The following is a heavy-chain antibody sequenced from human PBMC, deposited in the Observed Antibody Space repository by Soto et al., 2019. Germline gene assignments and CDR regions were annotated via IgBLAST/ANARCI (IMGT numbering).Heavy chain of an antibody. J-gene: IGHJ5*02. CDR3: ARVGGINWFDP. CDR1: GGSISSGGYY. V-gene: IGHV4-31*03. CDR2: TYYSGST. Sequence: QVQLQESGPGLVKPSQTLSLTCTVSGGSISSGGYYWSWIRQHPGKGLEWIGYTYYSGSTYYNPSLKSRVTLSVDTSKNQFSLKLSSVAAADTAVYYCARVGGINWFDPWGQGTLVTVSS. D-gene: IGHD1-20*01.